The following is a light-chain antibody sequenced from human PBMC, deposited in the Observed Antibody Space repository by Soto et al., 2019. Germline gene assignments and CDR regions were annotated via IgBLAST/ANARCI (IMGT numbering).Light chain of an antibody. J-gene: IGLJ3*02. Sequence: QSVVTQPPSASGTPGQRVTISCSGGGSNIGTNAVGWYQQLPGTAPKLLIYSIDQRPSGVPDRFSGSKSGTSASLAISGLQSEDEAEYYCAAWDDSLRVVVFGGGTKLTVL. CDR3: AAWDDSLRVVV. V-gene: IGLV1-44*01. CDR1: GSNIGTNA. CDR2: SID.